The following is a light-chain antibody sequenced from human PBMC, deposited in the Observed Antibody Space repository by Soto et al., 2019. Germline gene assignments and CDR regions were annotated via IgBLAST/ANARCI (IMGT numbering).Light chain of an antibody. J-gene: IGKJ4*01. CDR3: QQYDDWLRLT. V-gene: IGKV3D-15*01. CDR1: QSFSNIY. Sequence: EMVLTQSPGTLSLSPGERATLSCRASQSFSNIYLSWYQQKPGQAPRLLIFGASYRATGIPARFSGSGSGTEFNLTISSLQSEDFAVYFCQQYDDWLRLTFGGGTKVDIK. CDR2: GAS.